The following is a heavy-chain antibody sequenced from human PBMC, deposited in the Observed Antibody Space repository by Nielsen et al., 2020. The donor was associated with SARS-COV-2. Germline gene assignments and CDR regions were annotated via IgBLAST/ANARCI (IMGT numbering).Heavy chain of an antibody. CDR3: AKATLWFGGPGCWFDP. Sequence: GESLKISCAASGFTFTNYGIHWVRQAPGKGLEWVSAISGSGGSTYYADSVKGRFTISRDNSKNTLYLQMNSLRAEDTAVYYCAKATLWFGGPGCWFDPWGQGTLVTVSS. V-gene: IGHV3-23*01. CDR1: GFTFTNYG. J-gene: IGHJ5*02. D-gene: IGHD3-10*01. CDR2: ISGSGGST.